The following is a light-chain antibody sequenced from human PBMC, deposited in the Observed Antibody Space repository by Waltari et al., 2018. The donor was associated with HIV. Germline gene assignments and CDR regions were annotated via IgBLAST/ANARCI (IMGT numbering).Light chain of an antibody. V-gene: IGLV1-51*01. Sequence: QSVLTQPPSVSAAPGQKVTISSFGSTSNIGRRPVSWYQRLPGTAPKLLIDDDNERPSGIPDRFSASRSGTSATLGIAGLQTGDEADYYCVTWDHSLGAVVFGGGTKLTVL. CDR2: DDN. CDR3: VTWDHSLGAVV. J-gene: IGLJ3*02. CDR1: TSNIGRRP.